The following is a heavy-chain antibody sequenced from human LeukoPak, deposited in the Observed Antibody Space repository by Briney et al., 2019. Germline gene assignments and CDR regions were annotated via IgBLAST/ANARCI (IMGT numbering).Heavy chain of an antibody. Sequence: ASVKVSCKVSGYTLTELSMHWVRQAPGKGLEWMGGFDPEDGETIYAQKFQGRVTMTEDTSTDTAYMELSSLRSEDTAVYYCATGDRISSSWSPFDYWGQGTLVTVSS. V-gene: IGHV1-24*01. CDR3: ATGDRISSSWSPFDY. D-gene: IGHD6-13*01. J-gene: IGHJ4*02. CDR2: FDPEDGET. CDR1: GYTLTELS.